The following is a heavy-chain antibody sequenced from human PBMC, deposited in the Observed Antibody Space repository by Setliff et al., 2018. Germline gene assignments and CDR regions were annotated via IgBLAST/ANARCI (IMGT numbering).Heavy chain of an antibody. D-gene: IGHD1-26*01. CDR3: ARDASASDGRNAFDI. CDR2: IYYRGDT. Sequence: SETLSLTCTVSGASLNSGTYYWGWIRQPPGKGLEWIGRIYYRGDTYYNPSLKGRLTISVDTAQNQFSLRLTSVTAADTAVYYCARDASASDGRNAFDIWGQGTMVTVSS. V-gene: IGHV4-39*02. J-gene: IGHJ3*02. CDR1: GASLNSGTYY.